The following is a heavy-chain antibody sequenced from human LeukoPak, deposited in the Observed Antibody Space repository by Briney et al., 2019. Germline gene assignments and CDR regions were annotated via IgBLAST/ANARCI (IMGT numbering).Heavy chain of an antibody. V-gene: IGHV3-30-3*01. CDR1: GFTFSTYS. CDR3: ARERQVTSLHSGAFDI. D-gene: IGHD2-21*01. CDR2: IASDGSHT. Sequence: PGGSLRLSCAASGFTFSTYSMHWVRQAPGKGLEWVAAIASDGSHTFYGDSVKGRFTISRDNSKKTLYLQMNSLRAEDTAVHFCARERQVTSLHSGAFDIWGQGTMVTVSS. J-gene: IGHJ3*02.